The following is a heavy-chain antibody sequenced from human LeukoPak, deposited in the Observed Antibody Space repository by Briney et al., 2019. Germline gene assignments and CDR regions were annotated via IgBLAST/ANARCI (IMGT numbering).Heavy chain of an antibody. CDR3: ARGGRTTDY. CDR2: IRDNGVGT. CDR1: GFTFNNFA. V-gene: IGHV3-23*01. J-gene: IGHJ4*02. Sequence: GGSLRLFCAASGFTFNNFAMRWVRQTPGKGLEWVSSIRDNGVGTYYPDSVKGRFTISRDNSKNTLSLQMNSLRADDTAIYYCARGGRTTDYWGQGTLVTVSS. D-gene: IGHD1-14*01.